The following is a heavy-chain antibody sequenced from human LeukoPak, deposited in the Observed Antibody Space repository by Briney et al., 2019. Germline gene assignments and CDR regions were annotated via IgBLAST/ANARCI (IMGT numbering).Heavy chain of an antibody. V-gene: IGHV4-39*02. CDR2: INYSGST. D-gene: IGHD3-22*01. CDR1: GASIISSDYY. Sequence: SETLSLTCSVSGASIISSDYYWGWIRQPPGKGLEWIGRINYSGSTYYNPSLKSRVTISVDTSKNHISLRLTSMTAADTAVYYCARLTHSYYSDTSGYYPYYYMDVWGKGTTVTVSS. CDR3: ARLTHSYYSDTSGYYPYYYMDV. J-gene: IGHJ6*03.